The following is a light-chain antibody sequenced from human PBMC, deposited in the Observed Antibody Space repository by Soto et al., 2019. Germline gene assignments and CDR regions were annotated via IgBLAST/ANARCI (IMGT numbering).Light chain of an antibody. CDR3: CSYAGSSTLYV. CDR1: SSDIGGYNS. V-gene: IGLV2-11*01. CDR2: DVG. Sequence: QSVLTQPRSVSGSPGQSVTISCTGTSSDIGGYNSVSWYQQHPGKAPKLMISDVGKRPSGVPDRFSGSKSGNTASLTISGLQAEDEADYFCCSYAGSSTLYVFGTGTKLTVL. J-gene: IGLJ1*01.